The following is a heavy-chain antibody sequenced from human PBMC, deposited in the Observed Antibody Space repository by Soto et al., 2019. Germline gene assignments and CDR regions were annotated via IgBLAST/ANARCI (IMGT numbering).Heavy chain of an antibody. CDR1: GYNFYKYY. D-gene: IGHD3-3*01. CDR3: ARDGGDTIFGVAQF. J-gene: IGHJ6*02. V-gene: IGHV1-2*02. Sequence: GASVKVSCKASGYNFYKYYIHWVRQAPGRGLEWMGWINPNSGGTNKAEKFEGRIILTRETSSSIVYMEVTRLRSDDTAVYYCARDGGDTIFGVAQFWGQGTTVTVSS. CDR2: INPNSGGT.